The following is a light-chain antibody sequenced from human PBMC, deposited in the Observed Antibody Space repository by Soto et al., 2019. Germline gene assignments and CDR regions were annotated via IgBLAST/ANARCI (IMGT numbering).Light chain of an antibody. CDR2: DVS. V-gene: IGLV2-11*01. Sequence: QSALTQPRSVSGSPGQSVTISCTGTSSDVGGYNYVSWYQQHPGKAPKLMIYDVSKRPSGVPDRFSGSKSGHTASLTISGLQAEDEADYYCCSYAGSYTYVFGTGTKVTV. J-gene: IGLJ1*01. CDR3: CSYAGSYTYV. CDR1: SSDVGGYNY.